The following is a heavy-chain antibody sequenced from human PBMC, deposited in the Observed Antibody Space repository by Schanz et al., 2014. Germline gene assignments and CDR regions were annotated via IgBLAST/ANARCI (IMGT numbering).Heavy chain of an antibody. CDR1: GFTFSSYW. Sequence: EVQLVESGGGLVQPGGSLRLSCAASGFTFSSYWMHWVRQVPGKGLEWVAGLSWNRRSVGYADSVKGRFTISRDDAKNSLYLQMNSLRAEDTALYYCAKDRQTTVNRVGYYYGMDVWGQGTTVTVSS. CDR2: LSWNRRSV. D-gene: IGHD4-4*01. V-gene: IGHV3-9*01. J-gene: IGHJ6*02. CDR3: AKDRQTTVNRVGYYYGMDV.